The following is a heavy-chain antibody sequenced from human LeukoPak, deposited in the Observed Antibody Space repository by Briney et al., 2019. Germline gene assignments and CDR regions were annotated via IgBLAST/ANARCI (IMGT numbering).Heavy chain of an antibody. D-gene: IGHD3-9*01. CDR2: IYHSGST. J-gene: IGHJ4*02. CDR1: GYSISSGYY. V-gene: IGHV4-38-2*02. CDR3: ARAPSRLYDILTGSYKGSYFDY. Sequence: PSETLSLTCTVSGYSISSGYYWGWIRQPPGKGLEWIGSIYHSGSTYYNPSLKSRVTISVDTSKNQFSLKLSSVTAADTAVYYCARAPSRLYDILTGSYKGSYFDYWGQGTLVTVSS.